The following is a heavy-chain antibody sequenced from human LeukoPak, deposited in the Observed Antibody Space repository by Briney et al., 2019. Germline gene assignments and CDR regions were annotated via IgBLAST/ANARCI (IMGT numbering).Heavy chain of an antibody. V-gene: IGHV4-30-2*01. CDR3: VRGGAVPAANPLHYYYYGMDV. CDR1: GGSISSGGYS. Sequence: TSQTLSLTCAVSGGSISSGGYSWSWIRQPPGKGLEWIGYIYHSGSTYYNPSLKSRVTISVDRSKNQCSLKLSFVTAADTAVYYCVRGGAVPAANPLHYYYYGMDVWGKGTTVTVSS. CDR2: IYHSGST. D-gene: IGHD2-2*01. J-gene: IGHJ6*04.